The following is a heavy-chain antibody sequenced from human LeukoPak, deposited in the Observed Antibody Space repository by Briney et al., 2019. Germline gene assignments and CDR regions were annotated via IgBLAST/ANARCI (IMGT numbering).Heavy chain of an antibody. J-gene: IGHJ5*02. D-gene: IGHD6-25*01. CDR1: GYTLNTYG. V-gene: IGHV1-18*04. CDR3: ARDGSGHWFDP. Sequence: ASVKVSCKASGYTLNTYGISWVRQAPGQGLEWMGWINAYNGDTKHAQKFQGRVTMTTDTSTPTADMELGSLRSDATAVYYCARDGSGHWFDPWGQGTLVTVSS. CDR2: INAYNGDT.